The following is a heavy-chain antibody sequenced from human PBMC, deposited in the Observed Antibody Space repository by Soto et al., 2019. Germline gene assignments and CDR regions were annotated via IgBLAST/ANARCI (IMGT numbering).Heavy chain of an antibody. D-gene: IGHD3-10*01. CDR3: AKVWFEVPVNDRSTTNDY. Sequence: PGGALRLSCAASGFTFSSYAMSWVRQAPGKGLEWVSAISGSGGSTYYADSVKGRFTISRDNSKNTLYLQMNSLRAEDTAVYYCAKVWFEVPVNDRSTTNDYWGQGTLVTVSS. J-gene: IGHJ4*02. CDR1: GFTFSSYA. CDR2: ISGSGGST. V-gene: IGHV3-23*01.